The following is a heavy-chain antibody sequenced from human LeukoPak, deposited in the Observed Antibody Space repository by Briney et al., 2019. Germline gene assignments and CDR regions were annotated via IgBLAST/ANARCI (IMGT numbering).Heavy chain of an antibody. D-gene: IGHD3-22*01. CDR2: INTNTGNP. Sequence: GASVKVSCKASGYTFTSYAMNWVRQAPGQGLEWMGWINTNTGNPTYAQGFTGRFVFSLDTSVSTAYLQISSLKAEDTAVYYCAREQYYYDSSGYILRAFDIWGQGTTVTVSS. J-gene: IGHJ3*02. CDR3: AREQYYYDSSGYILRAFDI. CDR1: GYTFTSYA. V-gene: IGHV7-4-1*02.